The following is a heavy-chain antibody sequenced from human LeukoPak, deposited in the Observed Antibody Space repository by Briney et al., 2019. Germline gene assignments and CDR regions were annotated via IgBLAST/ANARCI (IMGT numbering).Heavy chain of an antibody. CDR3: AKGPYYYGSGSYYGPNYFDF. Sequence: SETLSLTCTVSGGSISSSSYYWGWVRQPPGKGLEWIGSISHSGSAYYNPSLKSRVTISLDTSKNQFSLKLTSVTAADTAVYSCAKGPYYYGSGSYYGPNYFDFWGQGTLVTVSS. CDR1: GGSISSSSYY. CDR2: ISHSGSA. J-gene: IGHJ4*02. V-gene: IGHV4-39*07. D-gene: IGHD3-10*01.